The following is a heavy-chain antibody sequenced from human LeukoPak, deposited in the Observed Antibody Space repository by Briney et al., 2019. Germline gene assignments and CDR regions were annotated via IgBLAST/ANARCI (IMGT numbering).Heavy chain of an antibody. J-gene: IGHJ4*02. CDR1: GFTVSSNY. CDR2: IYTGGST. V-gene: IGHV3-53*01. Sequence: PGGPLRLSCAASGFTVSSNYMSWVRQAPGKGLEWVSVIYTGGSTYYADSVKGRFTISRDNSKNTLFLQMSSLRGEDTAVYFCARDRGGTFGIWGQGTVVTVS. D-gene: IGHD2-15*01. CDR3: ARDRGGTFGI.